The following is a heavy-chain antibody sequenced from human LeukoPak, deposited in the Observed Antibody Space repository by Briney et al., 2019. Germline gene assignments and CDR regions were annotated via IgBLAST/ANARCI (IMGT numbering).Heavy chain of an antibody. J-gene: IGHJ4*02. Sequence: PSETLSLTCTVSGGSISSYYWSWIRQPPGKGLEWIGYICYSGSTNYNPSLKSRVTISVDTSKNQFSLKLSSVTAADTAVYYCARLAPYYYDSSGNFDYWGQGTLVTVSS. D-gene: IGHD3-22*01. CDR1: GGSISSYY. V-gene: IGHV4-59*08. CDR3: ARLAPYYYDSSGNFDY. CDR2: ICYSGST.